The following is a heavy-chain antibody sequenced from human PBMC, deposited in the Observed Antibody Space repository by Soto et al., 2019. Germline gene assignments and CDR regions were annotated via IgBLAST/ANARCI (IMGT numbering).Heavy chain of an antibody. CDR1: GAPFTVVGSN. CDR2: IYYRVST. CDR3: ARGVRDFDWLLPFYLDY. D-gene: IGHD3-9*01. J-gene: IGHJ4*02. Sequence: PSETLSLTCTVSGAPFTVVGSNGSWTPNHPGKCLDCIGYIYYRVSTYYNPSLKSRVALSVDTSKNQFSLKLSSVTAADTAVYYCARGVRDFDWLLPFYLDYWGQGTPVTV. V-gene: IGHV4-61*08.